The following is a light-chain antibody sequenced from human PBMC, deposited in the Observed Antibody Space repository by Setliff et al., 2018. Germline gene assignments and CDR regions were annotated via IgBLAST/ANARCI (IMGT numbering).Light chain of an antibody. V-gene: IGLV2-8*01. J-gene: IGLJ1*01. CDR1: GGLVGGYNY. CDR2: EVT. Sequence: QSVLTQPPSASGSPGQSVTISCTGTGGLVGGYNYVSWYQQHPGKAPKLIIYEVTKRPSGVPDRFSGSNSGNTASLTVSGLQAEDEADYYCSLYSGSNNFFFGSGTRSPS. CDR3: SLYSGSNNFF.